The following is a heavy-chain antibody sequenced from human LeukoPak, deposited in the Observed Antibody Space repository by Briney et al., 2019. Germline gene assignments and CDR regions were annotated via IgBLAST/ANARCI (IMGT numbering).Heavy chain of an antibody. CDR1: GFTFSSYA. Sequence: SGGSLRLSCAASGFTFSSYAMHWVRQAPGKGLEWVAVISYDGSNKYYADSVKGRFTISRDNSKNTLYLQMNSLRAEGTAVYYCARDYGEWLAQYYFDYWGQGTLVTVSS. J-gene: IGHJ4*02. V-gene: IGHV3-30*04. CDR3: ARDYGEWLAQYYFDY. CDR2: ISYDGSNK. D-gene: IGHD6-19*01.